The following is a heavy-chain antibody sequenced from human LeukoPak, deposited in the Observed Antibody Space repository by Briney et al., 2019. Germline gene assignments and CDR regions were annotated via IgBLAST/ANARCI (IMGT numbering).Heavy chain of an antibody. CDR2: INGSGGST. V-gene: IGHV3-23*01. Sequence: PRGSLRLSCADPGFTFRRYGMSWVRQAPGKGLEWVSPINGSGGSTYYADSVKGRFTLSRDNSKNTLYLQMNSLRAEDTALYYCARVSGGKGGSFTLTFDYWGQGTLVTVSS. D-gene: IGHD1-26*01. CDR3: ARVSGGKGGSFTLTFDY. CDR1: GFTFRRYG. J-gene: IGHJ4*02.